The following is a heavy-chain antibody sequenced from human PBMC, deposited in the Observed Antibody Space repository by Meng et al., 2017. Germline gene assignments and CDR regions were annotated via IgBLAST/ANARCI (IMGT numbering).Heavy chain of an antibody. J-gene: IGHJ4*02. CDR1: GFTVSSNY. D-gene: IGHD3-10*01. Sequence: RGSLRLSCAASGFTVSSNYMSCVRQAPGKGLEWVSVIYSGGSTYYADSVKGRVTISRDNSKNTLYLQMNSLRAEDTAVYYCAKEGVLWFGELLPSGEYYFDYWGQGALVTVSS. CDR3: AKEGVLWFGELLPSGEYYFDY. CDR2: IYSGGST. V-gene: IGHV3-53*01.